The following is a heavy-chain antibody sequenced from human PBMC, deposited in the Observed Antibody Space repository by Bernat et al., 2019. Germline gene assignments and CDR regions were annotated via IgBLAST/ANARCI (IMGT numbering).Heavy chain of an antibody. V-gene: IGHV3-74*02. J-gene: IGHJ3*02. Sequence: EVQLVESGGGLVQPGGSLRLSCAASGFTFSSYWMHWVRQAPGKGPVWVSRINSDGSSTSFTDSVKGRFTISRDNAKNTLYLQMNSLRAEDTAVYYCARAQHLTDDAFDIWGQGTLVTVSS. CDR1: GFTFSSYW. CDR2: INSDGSST. D-gene: IGHD6-13*01. CDR3: ARAQHLTDDAFDI.